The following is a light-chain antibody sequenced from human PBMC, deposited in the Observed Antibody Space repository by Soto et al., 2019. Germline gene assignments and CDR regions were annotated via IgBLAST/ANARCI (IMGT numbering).Light chain of an antibody. CDR3: SSFAGSNIWV. CDR1: NVGEYDY. CDR2: EVT. Sequence: QSALTQPPSASGSPGQSGTISCTGSNVGEYDYVSWYQQHPGQAPKLMIHEVTKRPSGVPDRFSGSKSGNTASLTVSGLQAEAESDYYCSSFAGSNIWVFGGGTKLTVL. J-gene: IGLJ3*02. V-gene: IGLV2-8*01.